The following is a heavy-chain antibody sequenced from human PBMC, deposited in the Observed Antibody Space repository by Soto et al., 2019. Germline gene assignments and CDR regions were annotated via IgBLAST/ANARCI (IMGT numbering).Heavy chain of an antibody. Sequence: LRLSCAASGFTFSSYSMNWVRQAPGKGREWVSSISISSSYIYYADSVKGGFTISRDNAKNSLYLQMNSLRAEDTAVYYCARNRIVGVVTPAGMDVWGQGTTVTVSS. D-gene: IGHD3-3*01. CDR2: ISISSSYI. V-gene: IGHV3-21*01. J-gene: IGHJ6*02. CDR1: GFTFSSYS. CDR3: ARNRIVGVVTPAGMDV.